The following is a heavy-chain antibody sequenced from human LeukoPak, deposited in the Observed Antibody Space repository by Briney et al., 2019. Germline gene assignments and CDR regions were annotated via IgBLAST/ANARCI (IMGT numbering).Heavy chain of an antibody. J-gene: IGHJ4*02. CDR3: ARWAAADPPYYFDY. CDR1: GGSISTYY. V-gene: IGHV4-4*08. CDR2: IYNSRST. Sequence: SETLSLTCTVSGGSISTYYWSWIRQPPGKGLEWIAYIYNSRSTNYNPSLKSRVTISVDTSKNQFSLNLNSVTAADTAVYYCARWAAADPPYYFDYWGQGTLVTVSS. D-gene: IGHD6-13*01.